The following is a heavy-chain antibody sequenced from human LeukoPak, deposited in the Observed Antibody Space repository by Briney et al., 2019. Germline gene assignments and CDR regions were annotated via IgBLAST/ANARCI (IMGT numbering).Heavy chain of an antibody. V-gene: IGHV1-69*05. CDR3: ARDRTIFGVVLEVQDAFDI. CDR1: GGTFSSYA. J-gene: IGHJ3*02. D-gene: IGHD3-3*01. CDR2: IIPIFGTA. Sequence: SVKVSCKASGGTFSSYAISWVRQAPGQGLEWMGRIIPIFGTANYAQKFQGRVTITTDGSTSTAYMELSSLRSEDTAVYYCARDRTIFGVVLEVQDAFDIWGQGTMVTVSS.